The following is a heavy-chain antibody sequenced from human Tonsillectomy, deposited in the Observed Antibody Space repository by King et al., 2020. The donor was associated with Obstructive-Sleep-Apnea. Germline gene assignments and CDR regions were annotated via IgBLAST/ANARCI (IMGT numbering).Heavy chain of an antibody. CDR3: ARGIAARPTAFDI. V-gene: IGHV4-34*01. CDR1: GGSFSGYY. J-gene: IGHJ3*02. Sequence: VQLQQWGAGLLKPSETLSLTCAVYGGSFSGYYWSWIRQPPGKGLEWIGEINHSGSTNYNPSLKSRVTISVDTSKNQFSLKLSSLTAADTAVYYCARGIAARPTAFDIWGQGTMVTVSS. CDR2: INHSGST. D-gene: IGHD6-6*01.